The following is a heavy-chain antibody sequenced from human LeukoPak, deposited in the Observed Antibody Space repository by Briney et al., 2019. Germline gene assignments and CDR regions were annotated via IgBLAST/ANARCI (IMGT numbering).Heavy chain of an antibody. CDR3: ARDSVAMSTIRDFGY. J-gene: IGHJ4*02. CDR2: ISAYNGDT. V-gene: IGHV1-18*01. D-gene: IGHD5-24*01. CDR1: GYTFTSHG. Sequence: ASVKVSYKASGYTFTSHGFSWVRQAPGRGLEWIGWISAYNGDTNYAQKLQGRVTMTTVTSRGTAYMELRSLRSDDRAVYYCARDSVAMSTIRDFGYWGQGTLVTVSS.